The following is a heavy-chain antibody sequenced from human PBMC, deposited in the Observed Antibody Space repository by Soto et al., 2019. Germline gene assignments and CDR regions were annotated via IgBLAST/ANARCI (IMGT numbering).Heavy chain of an antibody. J-gene: IGHJ4*02. CDR3: MTTKGAYSYDSSH. D-gene: IGHD3-22*01. V-gene: IGHV4-30-4*08. CDR2: IFYSGAT. CDR1: GDSMNNDYHV. Sequence: TLSLTCTVSGDSMNNDYHVWTWIRQRPGQGLEWIGYIFYSGATYYNPSLKARVTISIDKSRKYFSLDLSSVTAADTAVYYCMTTKGAYSYDSSHWGQGTLVTVSS.